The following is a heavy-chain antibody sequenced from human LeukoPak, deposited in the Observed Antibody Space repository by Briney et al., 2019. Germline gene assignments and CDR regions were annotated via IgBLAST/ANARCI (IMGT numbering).Heavy chain of an antibody. Sequence: GGSLRLSWAVSGFTISSHGMHWVRQAPGKGLEWVAMISYDGNSKYYGDSVKGRFTISRDNSKNTLYLQMDSLRTEDTAVYYCAKDLGSSGWYNYFDPWGQGTLVTVSS. CDR3: AKDLGSSGWYNYFDP. CDR1: GFTISSHG. J-gene: IGHJ5*02. V-gene: IGHV3-30*18. D-gene: IGHD6-19*01. CDR2: ISYDGNSK.